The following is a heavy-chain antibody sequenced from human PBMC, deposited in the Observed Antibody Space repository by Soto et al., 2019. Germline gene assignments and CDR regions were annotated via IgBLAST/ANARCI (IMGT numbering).Heavy chain of an antibody. V-gene: IGHV3-21*01. D-gene: IGHD6-6*01. CDR2: ISSSSSYI. J-gene: IGHJ4*02. Sequence: EVQLVESGGGLVKPGGSLRLSCAASGFTFSSYSMNWVRQAPGKGLEWVSSISSSSSYIYSADSVKGRFTISRDNAKNSLYLQMNSLRAEDTAVYYCARVGGQLVPGFDYWGQGTLVTVSS. CDR3: ARVGGQLVPGFDY. CDR1: GFTFSSYS.